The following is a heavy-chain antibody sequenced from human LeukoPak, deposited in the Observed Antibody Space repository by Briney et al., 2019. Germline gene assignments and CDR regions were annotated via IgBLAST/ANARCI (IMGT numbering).Heavy chain of an antibody. CDR2: IIPIFGTA. D-gene: IGHD3-9*01. CDR1: VGTFSSYA. V-gene: IGHV1-69*13. CDR3: ARGPVLRYFDWTLPPNWFDP. J-gene: IGHJ5*02. Sequence: ASVKVSCKASVGTFSSYAISWVRQAPGQGLEWMGGIIPIFGTANYAQKFQGRVTITADESTSTAYMELNSLRSEDTAVYYCARGPVLRYFDWTLPPNWFDPWGQGTLVTVSS.